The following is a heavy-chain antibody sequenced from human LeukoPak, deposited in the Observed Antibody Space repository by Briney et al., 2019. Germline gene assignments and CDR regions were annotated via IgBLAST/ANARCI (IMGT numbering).Heavy chain of an antibody. CDR2: MYADGST. CDR1: GFTVSSNY. CDR3: ARSGSGWFDY. Sequence: GGSLRLSCAASGFTVSSNYMSWLRQAPGKGLEWVSVMYADGSTYYANSVKGRFTISRDSSKNTLYLQMNSLRVEDTAMYYCARSGSGWFDYWGQGTLVTVSS. J-gene: IGHJ4*02. V-gene: IGHV3-53*01. D-gene: IGHD6-19*01.